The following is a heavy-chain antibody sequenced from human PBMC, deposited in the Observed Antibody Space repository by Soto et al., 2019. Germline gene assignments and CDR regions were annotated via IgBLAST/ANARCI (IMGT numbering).Heavy chain of an antibody. V-gene: IGHV4-30-4*01. J-gene: IGHJ4*02. CDR2: IYYSGST. CDR3: ARGSYYYDSSGYYHY. D-gene: IGHD3-22*01. Sequence: QVQLQESGPGLVKPSQTLSLTCTVSGGSISSGDYYWSWIRQPPGKGLEWIGYIYYSGSTYYNPSLKRRVTISVDTSKNQFSLKLSSVTAADTAVYYCARGSYYYDSSGYYHYWGKGTLVTVSS. CDR1: GGSISSGDYY.